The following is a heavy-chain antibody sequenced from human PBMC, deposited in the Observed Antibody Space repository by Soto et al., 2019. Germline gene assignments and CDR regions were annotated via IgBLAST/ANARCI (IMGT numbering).Heavy chain of an antibody. CDR1: GYTFTSYA. Sequence: ASVKVSCKASGYTFTSYAMHWVRQAPGQRLEWMGWINAGNGNTKYSQKFQGRVTITRDTSASTAYMELSSLRSEETAVYYCARDFGFAGMDVLGKXTTVTVSS. D-gene: IGHD3-10*01. J-gene: IGHJ6*04. CDR3: ARDFGFAGMDV. CDR2: INAGNGNT. V-gene: IGHV1-3*01.